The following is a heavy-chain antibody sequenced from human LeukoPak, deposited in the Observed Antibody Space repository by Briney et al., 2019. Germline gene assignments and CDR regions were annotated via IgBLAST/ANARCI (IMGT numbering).Heavy chain of an antibody. V-gene: IGHV3-23*01. CDR3: AKERREQSRDNYFDY. Sequence: GGSLRLSCVASGFTFSNYAMSWVRLAPGRGLEWVSVISGSGITTFYADPVKGRFTISRDNSKNTPYLQMNSLRAEDTAVYYCAKERREQSRDNYFDYWGQGTLVTVSS. J-gene: IGHJ4*02. D-gene: IGHD1-26*01. CDR2: ISGSGITT. CDR1: GFTFSNYA.